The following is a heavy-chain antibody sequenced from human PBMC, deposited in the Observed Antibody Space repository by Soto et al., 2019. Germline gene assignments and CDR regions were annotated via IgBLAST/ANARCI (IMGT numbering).Heavy chain of an antibody. CDR1: GGSFSGYY. D-gene: IGHD6-13*01. V-gene: IGHV4-34*01. J-gene: IGHJ4*02. CDR2: INHSGST. CDR3: ARGPPAIAAADY. Sequence: SETLSLTCAVHGGSFSGYYCHWIRQPPGKGLEWIGEINHSGSTNYNPSLKSRVTISVDTSRNQFSLKLSSVTAADTAMYYCARGPPAIAAADYWGQGTLVTVSS.